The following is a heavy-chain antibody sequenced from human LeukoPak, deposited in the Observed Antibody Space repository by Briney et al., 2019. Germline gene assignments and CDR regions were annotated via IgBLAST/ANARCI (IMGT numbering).Heavy chain of an antibody. CDR2: INPNSGGT. D-gene: IGHD2-2*01. CDR1: GYTFTGYF. Sequence: GASVKVSCKASGYTFTGYFMHWVRQAPGQGLEGMGWINPNSGGTNYAQKFQGRVTMTRDMSISTAYMELSRLRSDDTAVYYCARDRGYCSSTSCYRGDAFDIWGQGTMVTVSS. V-gene: IGHV1-2*02. J-gene: IGHJ3*02. CDR3: ARDRGYCSSTSCYRGDAFDI.